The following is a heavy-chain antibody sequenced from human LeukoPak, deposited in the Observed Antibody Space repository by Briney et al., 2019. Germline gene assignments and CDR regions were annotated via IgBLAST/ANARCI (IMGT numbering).Heavy chain of an antibody. J-gene: IGHJ4*02. CDR1: GFTFDDYA. CDR3: AKDLRQQLAPYYFDY. D-gene: IGHD6-13*01. CDR2: ISWNSGTI. Sequence: GGSLRLSCAASGFTFDDYAMHWVRQAPGKGLEWVSGISWNSGTIGYVDSVKGRFTISRDNSKNTLYLQMNSLRAEDTAVYYCAKDLRQQLAPYYFDYWGQGTLVTVSS. V-gene: IGHV3-9*01.